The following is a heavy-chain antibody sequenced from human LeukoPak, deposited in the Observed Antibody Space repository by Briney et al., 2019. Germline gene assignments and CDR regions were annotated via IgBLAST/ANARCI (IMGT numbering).Heavy chain of an antibody. CDR3: IVGGSYYTY. D-gene: IGHD3-10*01. CDR1: GFTFSNAW. V-gene: IGHV3-15*01. J-gene: IGHJ4*02. Sequence: GGSLRLSCAASGFTFSNAWMSWVRQAPGKGLEWVGRIKSKAAGGTTDYAGPVQGRFTISRDDSENTLYLQMNRLKTEGAAVYYCIVGGSYYTYWGQGTLVTVSS. CDR2: IKSKAAGGTT.